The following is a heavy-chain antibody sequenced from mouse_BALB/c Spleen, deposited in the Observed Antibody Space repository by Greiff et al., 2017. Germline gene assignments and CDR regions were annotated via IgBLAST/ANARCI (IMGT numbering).Heavy chain of an antibody. Sequence: VQLQQPGAELVRPGASVKLSCKASGYTFTSYWINWVKQRPGQGLEWIGNIYPSDSYTNYNQKFKDKATLTVDKSSSTAYMQLSSTTSEDAAVYYGTRGAICYDYEDYAMDYWGQGTSVTVSS. J-gene: IGHJ4*01. CDR2: IYPSDSYT. CDR1: GYTFTSYW. CDR3: TRGAICYDYEDYAMDY. D-gene: IGHD2-4*01. V-gene: IGHV1-69*02.